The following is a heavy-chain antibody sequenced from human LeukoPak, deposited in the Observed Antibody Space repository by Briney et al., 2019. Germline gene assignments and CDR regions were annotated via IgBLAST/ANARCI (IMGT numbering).Heavy chain of an antibody. D-gene: IGHD6-19*01. Sequence: PGGSLRLSCAASGFTFSSYAMSWVRQAPGKGLEWVSAISGSGGSTYYADSVKGRFTISRDNSKNTLYLQMNSLRAEDTAVYYCASQQRDSGWSQRSDYYYYGMDVWGQGTTVTVSS. J-gene: IGHJ6*02. V-gene: IGHV3-23*01. CDR1: GFTFSSYA. CDR3: ASQQRDSGWSQRSDYYYYGMDV. CDR2: ISGSGGST.